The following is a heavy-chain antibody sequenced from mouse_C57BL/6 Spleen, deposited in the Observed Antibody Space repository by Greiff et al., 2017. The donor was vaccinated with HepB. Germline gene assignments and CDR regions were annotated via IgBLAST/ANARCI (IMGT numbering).Heavy chain of an antibody. D-gene: IGHD3-2*02. CDR2: INPNNGGT. J-gene: IGHJ4*01. Sequence: LVEPGASVKMSCKASGYTFTDYNMHWVKQSHGKSLEWIGYINPNNGGTSYNQKFKGKATLTVNKSSSTAYMELRSLTSEDSAVYYCARWDSSGYARDAMDYWGQGTSVTVSS. V-gene: IGHV1-22*01. CDR1: GYTFTDYN. CDR3: ARWDSSGYARDAMDY.